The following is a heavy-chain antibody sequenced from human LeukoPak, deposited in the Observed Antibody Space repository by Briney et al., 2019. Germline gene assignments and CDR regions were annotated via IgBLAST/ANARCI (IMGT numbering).Heavy chain of an antibody. V-gene: IGHV3-74*01. CDR2: INSGGSST. CDR3: ARANGDYGYYGMDV. D-gene: IGHD4-17*01. CDR1: GFTFSSYW. J-gene: IGHJ6*02. Sequence: GGSLRLSCAASGFTFSSYWMHWVRQAPGKGLVWVSRINSGGSSTSYADSVKGRFTISRDNAKNTLYLQMNSLRAEDTAVYYCARANGDYGYYGMDVWGQGTLVTVSS.